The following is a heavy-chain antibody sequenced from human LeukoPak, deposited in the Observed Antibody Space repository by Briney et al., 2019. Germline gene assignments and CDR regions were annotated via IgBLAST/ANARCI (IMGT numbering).Heavy chain of an antibody. D-gene: IGHD1/OR15-1a*01. CDR1: GFTFSSYD. J-gene: IGHJ4*02. Sequence: GGSLRLSRAASGFTFSSYDMHWVRQAPGKGLEWVAVISYDGSNKNYADSVKGRFTISRDNSKNTLYLQMNSLRAEDTAVYYCAKDKALRTKYYFDYWGQGTLVTVSS. CDR3: AKDKALRTKYYFDY. CDR2: ISYDGSNK. V-gene: IGHV3-30*18.